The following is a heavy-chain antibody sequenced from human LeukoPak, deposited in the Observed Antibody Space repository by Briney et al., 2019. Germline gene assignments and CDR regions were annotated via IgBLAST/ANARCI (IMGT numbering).Heavy chain of an antibody. J-gene: IGHJ4*02. CDR2: ISPNSGGT. Sequence: GASVKVSCKASGYTFTGYYMHCVRQAPGQGLEWMGWISPNSGGTNYAQNFQGRVTMTRDTSISTAYMELSRLRSDDTAVYYCAREYYDSSGYYSYYFDYWGQGTLVTVSS. D-gene: IGHD3-22*01. V-gene: IGHV1-2*02. CDR3: AREYYDSSGYYSYYFDY. CDR1: GYTFTGYY.